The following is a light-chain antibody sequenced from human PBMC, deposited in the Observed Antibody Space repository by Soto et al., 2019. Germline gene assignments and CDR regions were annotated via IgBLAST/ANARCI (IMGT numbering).Light chain of an antibody. CDR1: QPISSW. CDR2: PAS. Sequence: DILMTQSPSSISASVGDRVTITCRASQPISSWLAWYQQVPGQAPYLLIYPASTLQSGVPSRFSGSGSGTDFTLTINSLQPEDFATYYCQQYNSYPCTFGQGTKLEIK. CDR3: QQYNSYPCT. J-gene: IGKJ2*02. V-gene: IGKV1D-16*01.